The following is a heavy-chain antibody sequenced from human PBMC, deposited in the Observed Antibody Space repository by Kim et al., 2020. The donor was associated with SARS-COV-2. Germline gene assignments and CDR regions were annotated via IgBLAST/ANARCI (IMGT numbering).Heavy chain of an antibody. V-gene: IGHV4-39*01. Sequence: SRFTISVDTSKNQFSLKLSSVTAADTAVYYCARQVGATLVFDYYYYGMDVWGQGTTVTVSS. J-gene: IGHJ6*02. D-gene: IGHD1-26*01. CDR3: ARQVGATLVFDYYYYGMDV.